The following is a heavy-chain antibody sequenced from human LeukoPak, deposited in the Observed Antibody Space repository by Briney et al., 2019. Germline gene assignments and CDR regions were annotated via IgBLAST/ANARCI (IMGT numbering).Heavy chain of an antibody. J-gene: IGHJ4*02. Sequence: SETLSLTCTVSGVYISSSRYAWGWVRKPRGKGLEGIGSIYYGGSTYSNPSLKRRVTISVDTSKNQFSLKLTSVTAADTAVYYCARGGNRFGGFYFDYWGQGTLVTVSS. CDR2: IYYGGST. V-gene: IGHV4-39*07. D-gene: IGHD3-10*01. CDR3: ARGGNRFGGFYFDY. CDR1: GVYISSSRYA.